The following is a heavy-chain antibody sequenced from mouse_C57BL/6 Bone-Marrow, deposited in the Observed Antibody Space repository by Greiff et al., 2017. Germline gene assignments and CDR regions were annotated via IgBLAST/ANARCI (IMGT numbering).Heavy chain of an antibody. CDR1: GYTFTSYW. Sequence: QVQLQQPGAELVKPGASVKLSCKASGYTFTSYWMHWVKQRPGQGLEWIGMIHPNSGSTNYNEKFKSKATLTVDKSSSTAYMQLSSLTSEDSAVYYCARSYYCGSSYRYFDVWGTGTTVTVAS. CDR2: IHPNSGST. D-gene: IGHD1-1*01. V-gene: IGHV1-64*01. J-gene: IGHJ1*03. CDR3: ARSYYCGSSYRYFDV.